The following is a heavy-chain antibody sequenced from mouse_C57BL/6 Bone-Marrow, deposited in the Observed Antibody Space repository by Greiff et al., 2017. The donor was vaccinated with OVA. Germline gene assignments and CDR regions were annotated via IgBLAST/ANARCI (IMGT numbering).Heavy chain of an antibody. Sequence: VQLQQSGAELVRPGTSVKMSCKASGYTFTNYWIGWAKQRPGHGLEWIGDIYPGGGYTNYNEKFKGKATLTADKSSSTAYMQISSLTSEDSAIDYCARAGSRYWYCDDWGTGTTVTVS. CDR1: GYTFTNYW. CDR2: IYPGGGYT. J-gene: IGHJ1*03. CDR3: ARAGSRYWYCDD. V-gene: IGHV1-63*01. D-gene: IGHD1-1*01.